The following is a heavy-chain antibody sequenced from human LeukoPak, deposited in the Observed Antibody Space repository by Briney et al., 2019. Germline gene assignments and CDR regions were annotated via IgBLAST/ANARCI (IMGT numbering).Heavy chain of an antibody. CDR2: ISAYNGNT. V-gene: IGHV1-18*01. CDR3: ARDLHVWGSYRPDAFDI. J-gene: IGHJ3*02. D-gene: IGHD3-16*02. Sequence: VASVKVSCKASSYSFSSHGISWVRQAPGQGLEWMGWISAYNGNTKYAQKFQGRVTMTTDTSTSIAYMELRSLRSDDTAVYYCARDLHVWGSYRPDAFDIWGQGTMVTVSS. CDR1: SYSFSSHG.